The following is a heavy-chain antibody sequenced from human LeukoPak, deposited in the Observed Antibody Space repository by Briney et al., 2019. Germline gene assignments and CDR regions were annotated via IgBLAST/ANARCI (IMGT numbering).Heavy chain of an antibody. V-gene: IGHV4-34*01. CDR1: GGSFSGYY. CDR3: ASLFNVRYYYYYMDV. D-gene: IGHD3-16*02. CDR2: INHSGST. J-gene: IGHJ6*03. Sequence: SETLSLTCAVYGGSFSGYYWSWIRQPPGKGLEWIGEINHSGSTNYNPSLKSPVTISVDTSKNQFSLKLSSVTAADTAVYYCASLFNVRYYYYYMDVWGKGTTVTVSS.